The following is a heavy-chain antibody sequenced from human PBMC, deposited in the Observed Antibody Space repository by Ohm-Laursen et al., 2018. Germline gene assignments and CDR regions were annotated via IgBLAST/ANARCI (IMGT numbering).Heavy chain of an antibody. J-gene: IGHJ4*02. V-gene: IGHV3-23*01. Sequence: SLRLSCSASGFTFSNYAMSWVRQAPGKGLEWVSAISASGVRTFYADSVKGRFSISRDNSKNALYLQMNSLTAEDTAVYYCAKDPPIQYCPGGTCYHFDYWGQGSLVTVSS. CDR3: AKDPPIQYCPGGTCYHFDY. CDR2: ISASGVRT. CDR1: GFTFSNYA. D-gene: IGHD2-15*01.